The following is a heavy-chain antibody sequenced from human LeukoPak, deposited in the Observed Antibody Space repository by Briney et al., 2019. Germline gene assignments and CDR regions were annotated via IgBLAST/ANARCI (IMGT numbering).Heavy chain of an antibody. CDR3: ARRRSPRFTGYFDY. D-gene: IGHD3-9*01. Sequence: SQTLSVTCAISEDSVSSDSSAWNWFRQSPSRGLEWLGRTYYNSKWYNDYAVSVKSRITINPDTSKNQFSLQLNSVIPEDTAVYYCARRRSPRFTGYFDYWGQGTPVTVSS. CDR2: TYYNSKWYN. V-gene: IGHV6-1*01. CDR1: EDSVSSDSSA. J-gene: IGHJ4*02.